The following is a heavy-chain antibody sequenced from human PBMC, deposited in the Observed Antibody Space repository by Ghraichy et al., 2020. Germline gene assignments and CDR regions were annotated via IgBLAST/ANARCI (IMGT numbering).Heavy chain of an antibody. CDR2: INHSGST. CDR1: GGSFSGYY. V-gene: IGHV4-34*01. D-gene: IGHD2-15*01. CDR3: ATQDCSGGSCLLGVFDI. Sequence: SETRSLTCAVYGGSFSGYYWNWIRQPPGKGLEWIGEINHSGSTNYNPSLKSRVTISVDASKNQLSLRLSSVTAADTAVYYCATQDCSGGSCLLGVFDIWGQGTMATVSS. J-gene: IGHJ3*02.